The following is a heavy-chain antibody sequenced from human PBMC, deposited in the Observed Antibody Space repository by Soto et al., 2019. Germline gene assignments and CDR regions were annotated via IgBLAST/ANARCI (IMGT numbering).Heavy chain of an antibody. CDR2: IIGSGGST. CDR1: GFTFSSYA. D-gene: IGHD6-13*01. J-gene: IGHJ6*04. CDR3: GKRGGAEQLWTWGMDV. V-gene: IGHV3-23*01. Sequence: EVQLLESGGGLVQPGGSLRLSCAASGFTFSSYAMSWVRQAPGKGLEWVSGIIGSGGSTFNADSVKGRFTISRDNSKNPLFPQGNALRAGDRAVSYWGKRGGAEQLWTWGMDVGGKGTPVT.